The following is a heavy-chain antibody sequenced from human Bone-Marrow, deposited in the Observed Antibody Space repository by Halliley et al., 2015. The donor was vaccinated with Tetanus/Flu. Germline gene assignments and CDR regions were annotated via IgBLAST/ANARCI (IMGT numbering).Heavy chain of an antibody. J-gene: IGHJ4*02. CDR2: RRGRSVTT. Sequence: PGRGWVGVSTRRGRSVTTYYADSLKGRLTISRDKSKNTVYLQLNSLRVDDTAVYYCSKGLGVWGQGTLVTVSS. CDR3: SKGLGV. V-gene: IGHV3-23*01.